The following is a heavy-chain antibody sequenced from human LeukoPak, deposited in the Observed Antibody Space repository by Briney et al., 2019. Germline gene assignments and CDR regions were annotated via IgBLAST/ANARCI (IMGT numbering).Heavy chain of an antibody. CDR3: ARARYDWFVFFDAFDI. D-gene: IGHD5-12*01. J-gene: IGHJ3*02. V-gene: IGHV4-59*12. Sequence: SETLSLTCTVSGASISSYYWSWIRQPPGKGLEWIGYISYSGGSNYNPSLNYNPSLKSRVTISVDTSKNQFSLKLSSVTAADTAVYYCARARYDWFVFFDAFDIWGQGTMVTVSS. CDR1: GASISSYY. CDR2: ISYSGGS.